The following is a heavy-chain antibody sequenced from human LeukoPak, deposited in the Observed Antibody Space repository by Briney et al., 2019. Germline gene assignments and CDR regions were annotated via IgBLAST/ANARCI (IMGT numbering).Heavy chain of an antibody. Sequence: ASVKVSCKASGYTFTSYGISWLRQAPGQGLEWMGWISAYNGNTNYAQKLQGRVTMTTDTSTSTAYMELRSLRSDDTAVYYCARSAAAGTKGGYFQHWGQGTLVTVSS. D-gene: IGHD6-13*01. CDR1: GYTFTSYG. CDR2: ISAYNGNT. J-gene: IGHJ1*01. CDR3: ARSAAAGTKGGYFQH. V-gene: IGHV1-18*01.